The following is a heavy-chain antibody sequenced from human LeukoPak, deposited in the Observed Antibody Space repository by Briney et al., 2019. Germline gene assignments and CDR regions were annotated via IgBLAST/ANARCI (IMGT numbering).Heavy chain of an antibody. D-gene: IGHD2-21*02. CDR2: IIPIFGTA. Sequence: ASVKVSCKASGGTFSSYAISWVRQAPGQGLEWMGGIIPIFGTANYAQKFQGRVTITADESTGTAYMELSSLRSEDTAVYYCARLYCGGDCYSNAFDIWGQGTMVTVSS. V-gene: IGHV1-69*13. CDR1: GGTFSSYA. CDR3: ARLYCGGDCYSNAFDI. J-gene: IGHJ3*02.